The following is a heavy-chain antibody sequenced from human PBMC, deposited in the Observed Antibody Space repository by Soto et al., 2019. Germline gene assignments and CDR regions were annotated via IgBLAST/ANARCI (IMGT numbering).Heavy chain of an antibody. CDR2: ISGSGGST. Sequence: EVQLVESGGGLVQPGGSLRLSCAASGFTFSSYAMSWVRQAPGKGLEWVSAISGSGGSTYYADSVKGRFTISRDNSKNTLYLKMNSLRAEDTAVYYCAYLLLYSSSWAQLGDYWGQGTLVTVSS. CDR1: GFTFSSYA. CDR3: AYLLLYSSSWAQLGDY. V-gene: IGHV3-23*04. D-gene: IGHD6-13*01. J-gene: IGHJ4*02.